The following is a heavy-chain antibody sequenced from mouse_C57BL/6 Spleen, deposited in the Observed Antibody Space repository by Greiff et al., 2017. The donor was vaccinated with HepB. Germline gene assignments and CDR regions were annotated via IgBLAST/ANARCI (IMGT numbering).Heavy chain of an antibody. CDR2: INPNNGGT. J-gene: IGHJ1*03. V-gene: IGHV1-22*01. D-gene: IGHD1-2*01. Sequence: VQLKESGPELVKPGASVKMSCKASGYTFTDYNMHWVKQSHGKSLEWIGYINPNNGGTSYNQKFKGKATLTVNKSSSTAYMELRSLTSEDSAVYYCAIYGGFDVWGTGTTVTVSS. CDR1: GYTFTDYN. CDR3: AIYGGFDV.